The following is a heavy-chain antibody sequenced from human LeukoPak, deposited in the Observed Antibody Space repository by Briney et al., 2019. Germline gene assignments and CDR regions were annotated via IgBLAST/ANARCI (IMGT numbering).Heavy chain of an antibody. J-gene: IGHJ4*02. Sequence: GGSLRLSCAASGFTFSSYWMSWVRQAPGKRLEWVGHIRNRANSYTTFYAASVKGRFTISRDDSKNSLYLQMNSLQTEDTAVYYCADLGDTLWGQGTLVTVSS. CDR2: IRNRANSYTT. V-gene: IGHV3-72*01. D-gene: IGHD1-26*01. CDR3: ADLGDTL. CDR1: GFTFSSYW.